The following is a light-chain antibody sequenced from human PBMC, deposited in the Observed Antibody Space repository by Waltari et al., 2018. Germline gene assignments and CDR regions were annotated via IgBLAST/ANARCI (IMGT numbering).Light chain of an antibody. J-gene: IGLJ2*01. CDR3: QSYDTSLGVV. CDR2: CVK. Sequence: QSVLTQPPSVSGAPGQRVTISCTGSWSNIGAGYDVHWYQQLPGKAPTALGYCVKARPPGVPERFFGCKSGTSASLASPGLQPEDEADYYCQSYDTSLGVVFGGGTKLTVL. CDR1: WSNIGAGYD. V-gene: IGLV1-40*01.